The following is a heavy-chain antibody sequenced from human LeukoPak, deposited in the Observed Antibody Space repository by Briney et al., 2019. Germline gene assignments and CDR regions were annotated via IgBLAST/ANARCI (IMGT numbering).Heavy chain of an antibody. CDR2: IYSGGST. J-gene: IGHJ4*02. CDR1: GFTVSSYY. Sequence: GGSLRLSCAASGFTVSSYYMSWVRQAPGKGLEWVSLIYSGGSTYYADSVKGRFTISRDNSKNTLYLQMNSLRAEDTAVYYCAREYDSSGYYYGYWGQGTLFTVSS. CDR3: AREYDSSGYYYGY. V-gene: IGHV3-53*01. D-gene: IGHD3-22*01.